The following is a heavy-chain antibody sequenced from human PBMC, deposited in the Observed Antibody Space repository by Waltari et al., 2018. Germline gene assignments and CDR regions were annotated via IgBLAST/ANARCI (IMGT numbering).Heavy chain of an antibody. V-gene: IGHV3-15*01. CDR2: IKSETDGGTT. CDR1: GLIFSDAW. J-gene: IGHJ5*02. Sequence: EVQLVASGCGLVTRGGSLSLSCSAYGLIFSDAWVGWIRQSPGKGLEWVGRIKSETDGGTTDYAAPVKGRFTISRDGSNNTLYLRMSSLKTEDSAVYYCTTGHNTWGQGTLVTVSS. D-gene: IGHD1-1*01. CDR3: TTGHNT.